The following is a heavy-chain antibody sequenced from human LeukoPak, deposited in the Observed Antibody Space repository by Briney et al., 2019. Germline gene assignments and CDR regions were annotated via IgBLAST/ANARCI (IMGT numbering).Heavy chain of an antibody. CDR2: IYYSGST. D-gene: IGHD2-2*01. CDR1: DGSISSSSYY. Sequence: PSETLSLTCTVSDGSISSSSYYWGWIRQPPGKGLEWIGSIYYSGSTYYSPSLKSRVAISVDTSKNQFSLKLSSVTAADTAVYYCANYCSSSSCHPRRAFDIWGQGTMVTVSS. CDR3: ANYCSSSSCHPRRAFDI. J-gene: IGHJ3*02. V-gene: IGHV4-39*01.